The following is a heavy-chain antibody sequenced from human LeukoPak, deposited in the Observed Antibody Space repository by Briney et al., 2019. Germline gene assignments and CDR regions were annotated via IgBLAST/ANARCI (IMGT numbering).Heavy chain of an antibody. CDR1: GGSISSGSYY. CDR2: IYTSGST. Sequence: SETLSLTCTVSGGSISSGSYYWRWIRQPAGKGLEWIGRIYTSGSTNYNPSLKSRVTISVDTSKNQFSLKLSSVTAADTAVYYCARAHYDILTGYSTFDYWGQGTLVTVSS. V-gene: IGHV4-61*02. J-gene: IGHJ4*02. D-gene: IGHD3-9*01. CDR3: ARAHYDILTGYSTFDY.